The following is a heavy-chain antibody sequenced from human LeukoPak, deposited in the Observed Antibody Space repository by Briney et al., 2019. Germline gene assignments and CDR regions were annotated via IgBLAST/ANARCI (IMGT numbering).Heavy chain of an antibody. CDR3: ARSSGWYWYFDY. CDR1: GFTFSSYE. D-gene: IGHD6-19*01. V-gene: IGHV3-48*03. Sequence: GGSLRLSCAASGFTFSSYEMNWVRQAPGKGLEWVSYISSSGSTIYYADSVKGRFTISRDNAKNSLYLQMNSLRAEDTAVYYCARSSGWYWYFDYWGQGTLVTVSS. CDR2: ISSSGSTI. J-gene: IGHJ4*02.